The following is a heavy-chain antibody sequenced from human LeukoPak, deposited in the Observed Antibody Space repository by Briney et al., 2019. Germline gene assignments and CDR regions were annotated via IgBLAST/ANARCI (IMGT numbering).Heavy chain of an antibody. D-gene: IGHD2-21*02. Sequence: SQTLSLTCDVSGGSISSGGYSWSWIRQPPGKGLEWIAYIYHSGSTYYNPSLKSRVTISVDRSKNQFSLKLSSATAADTAVYYCARGVMTAIVDYFDYWGQGTLVTVSS. CDR3: ARGVMTAIVDYFDY. J-gene: IGHJ4*02. V-gene: IGHV4-30-2*01. CDR2: IYHSGST. CDR1: GGSISSGGYS.